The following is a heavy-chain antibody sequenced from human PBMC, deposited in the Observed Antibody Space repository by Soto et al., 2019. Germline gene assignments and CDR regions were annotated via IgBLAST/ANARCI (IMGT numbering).Heavy chain of an antibody. CDR2: IHHTGRT. V-gene: IGHV4-31*03. Sequence: QVQLQEMGPGLVKPSQTLTITCTVSGDSVNSAYWSWIRQLPGKGLERMGNIHHTGRTVYNPSLKSRVAISIDTSKPLFSLKMRSITAADTAVYYCARTDAYNSSFFDSWGQGTVVTVSS. D-gene: IGHD1-1*01. CDR3: ARTDAYNSSFFDS. J-gene: IGHJ4*02. CDR1: GDSVNSAY.